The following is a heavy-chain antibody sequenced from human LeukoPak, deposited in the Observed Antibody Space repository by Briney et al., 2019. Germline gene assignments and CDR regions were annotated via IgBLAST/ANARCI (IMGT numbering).Heavy chain of an antibody. CDR3: ARVLWELRYNWFDP. D-gene: IGHD1-26*01. CDR2: IYTSGST. Sequence: SETLSLTCTVSGGSISSYYWSWIRQPAGKGLEWIGRIYTSGSTNYNPSLKSRVTMSVDTSKNQFSLKLSSVTAADTAVYYCARVLWELRYNWFDPWGQGTLVTVSS. V-gene: IGHV4-4*07. J-gene: IGHJ5*02. CDR1: GGSISSYY.